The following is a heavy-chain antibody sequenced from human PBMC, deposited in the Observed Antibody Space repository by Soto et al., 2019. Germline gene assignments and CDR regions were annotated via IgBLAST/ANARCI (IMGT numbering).Heavy chain of an antibody. D-gene: IGHD4-17*01. CDR1: GGSVSAGSSY. CDR2: IYFSGST. Sequence: PETRSLTCPGSGGSVSAGSSYWNWIRQPPGKGLEWIGYIYFSGSTNYNPSLKSRVTMSIDTSKNQFSLKLSSVTAADTAVYFCTRDVDFGEEDVWGQGTTVT. V-gene: IGHV4-61*01. J-gene: IGHJ6*02. CDR3: TRDVDFGEEDV.